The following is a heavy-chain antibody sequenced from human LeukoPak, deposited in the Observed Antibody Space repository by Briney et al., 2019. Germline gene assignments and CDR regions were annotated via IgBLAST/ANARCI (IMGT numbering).Heavy chain of an antibody. CDR2: ISVGGGDT. CDR1: GFIFSSYV. V-gene: IGHV3-23*01. J-gene: IGHJ4*02. D-gene: IGHD2/OR15-2a*01. Sequence: GGSLRLSCAASGFIFSSYVMGWVRQAPGKGLEWVSSISVGGGDTVASDSVKGRFTITRENSKNTLYLQMTGLRVENTAVYFCAKLNLGEMAYFNSWGQGTLATVSS. CDR3: AKLNLGEMAYFNS.